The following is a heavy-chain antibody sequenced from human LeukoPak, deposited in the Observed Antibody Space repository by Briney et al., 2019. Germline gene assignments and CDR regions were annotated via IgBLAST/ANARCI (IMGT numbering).Heavy chain of an antibody. CDR3: ARDLHSYGY. D-gene: IGHD5-18*01. J-gene: IGHJ4*02. Sequence: GGSLRLSCAASGFTFSGHWMNWVRQAPGKGLEWVSYISSSSSTIYYADSVKGRFTISRDNAKNSLYLQMNSLRAEDTAVYYCARDLHSYGYWGQGTLVTVSS. V-gene: IGHV3-48*01. CDR2: ISSSSSTI. CDR1: GFTFSGHW.